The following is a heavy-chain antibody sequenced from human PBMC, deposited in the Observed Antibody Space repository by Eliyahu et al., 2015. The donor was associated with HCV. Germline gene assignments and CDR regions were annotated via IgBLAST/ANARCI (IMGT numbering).Heavy chain of an antibody. D-gene: IGHD5-18*01. J-gene: IGHJ6*02. CDR1: GFTFSSYA. CDR2: ISGSGGST. Sequence: ASGFTFSSYAMSWVRQAPGKGLEWVSAISGSGGSTYYADSVKGRFTISRDNSKNTLYLQMNSLRAEDTAVYYCAKALAWIHGYYYGMDVWGQGTTVTVSS. V-gene: IGHV3-23*01. CDR3: AKALAWIHGYYYGMDV.